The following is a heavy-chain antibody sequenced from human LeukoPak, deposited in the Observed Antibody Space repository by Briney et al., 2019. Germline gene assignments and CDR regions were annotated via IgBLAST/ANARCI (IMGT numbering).Heavy chain of an antibody. D-gene: IGHD5-24*01. CDR1: GGTFSSYA. V-gene: IGHV1-69*05. CDR3: ASRAAASLVDDYNLDY. Sequence: SVKDSCKASGGTFSSYAISWVRQAPGQGLEWLGGIKPIFGTANYAQKFQGRVTSTTDESTSTAYMELSSLRSEDTAVYYCASRAAASLVDDYNLDYWGQGTLVTVSS. J-gene: IGHJ4*02. CDR2: IKPIFGTA.